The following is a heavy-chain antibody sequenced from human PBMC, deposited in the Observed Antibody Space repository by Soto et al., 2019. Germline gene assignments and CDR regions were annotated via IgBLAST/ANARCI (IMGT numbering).Heavy chain of an antibody. J-gene: IGHJ4*02. CDR3: ARGRYGDY. Sequence: QVHLVQSGAEVKKPGASVKVSCRGSGYTFTSHGITWVRQAPGQGIEWMGWISANNGSTDYGQKLRGRVTVTRDTPTSTAYREPRGLRSGVTAVYYGARGRYGDYWGQGALVTVSS. CDR2: ISANNGST. CDR1: GYTFTSHG. V-gene: IGHV1-18*01. D-gene: IGHD1-1*01.